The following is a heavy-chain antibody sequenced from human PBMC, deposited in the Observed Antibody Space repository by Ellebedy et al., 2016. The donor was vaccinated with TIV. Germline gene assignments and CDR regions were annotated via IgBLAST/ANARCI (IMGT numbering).Heavy chain of an antibody. Sequence: PGGSLRLSCAASGFTLSGYWMSWVRQAPGKGLEWVANIKQDGSEKNYVDSVKGRFTISRDNVKNSQFLQMNSLRAEDTAVYYCVRDFGDWFDYWGQGTLVTVSS. CDR2: IKQDGSEK. CDR3: VRDFGDWFDY. J-gene: IGHJ4*02. D-gene: IGHD2-21*02. CDR1: GFTLSGYW. V-gene: IGHV3-7*01.